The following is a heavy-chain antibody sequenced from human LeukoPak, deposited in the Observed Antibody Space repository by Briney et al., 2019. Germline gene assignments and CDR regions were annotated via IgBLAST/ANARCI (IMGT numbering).Heavy chain of an antibody. V-gene: IGHV3-21*01. D-gene: IGHD5-24*01. CDR3: AREGDTATNDAFDI. CDR2: ISSSSYI. CDR1: GFTFSSYS. Sequence: GGSLRLSCAASGFTFSSYSMNWVRQAPGKGLEWVSSISSSSYIYYADSVKGRFTISRDNAKNSLYLQMNSLRAEDTAVYYCAREGDTATNDAFDIWGQGTMVTVSS. J-gene: IGHJ3*02.